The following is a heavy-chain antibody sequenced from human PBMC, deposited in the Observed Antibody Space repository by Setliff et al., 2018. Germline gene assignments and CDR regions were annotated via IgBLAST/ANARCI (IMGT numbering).Heavy chain of an antibody. J-gene: IGHJ6*03. D-gene: IGHD3-22*01. CDR2: SSTSGCT. V-gene: IGHV4-4*08. CDR1: GGSISGDS. CDR3: ARWRVRDSGYYPRLSYMDV. Sequence: PSETLSLTCTVSGGSISGDSWSWIRQPPGKGLEWIGYSSTSGCTNCNPSLEGRVTISVDTSKNQFSLKLSSVTAADTAVYYCARWRVRDSGYYPRLSYMDVWGKGTTVTVSS.